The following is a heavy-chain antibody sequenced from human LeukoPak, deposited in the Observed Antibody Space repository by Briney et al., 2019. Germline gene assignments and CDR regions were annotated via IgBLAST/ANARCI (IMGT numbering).Heavy chain of an antibody. V-gene: IGHV3-66*01. J-gene: IGHJ4*02. CDR3: AKCVTPSYRDYGAYFDY. Sequence: GGSLRLSCAASGFTVSSNYMSWVRQAPGKGLEWVAVIYSVGNTYYPDSVKGRFTISRDNSKNKLYLQMNSLRAEDTAVYSCAKCVTPSYRDYGAYFDYWGQGTLVTVSS. CDR2: IYSVGNT. D-gene: IGHD4/OR15-4a*01. CDR1: GFTVSSNY.